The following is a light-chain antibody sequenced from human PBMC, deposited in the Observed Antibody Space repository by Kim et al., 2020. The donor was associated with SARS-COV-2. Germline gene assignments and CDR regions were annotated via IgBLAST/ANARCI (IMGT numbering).Light chain of an antibody. CDR1: SSNIANIF. CDR3: GSWDNSLSSGV. Sequence: GQTVTISCSGSSSNIANIFVSWYQHFPGTAPKLLIYDDNKRPSGIPDRFSGSKSGASATLYISGLQTGDEADYYCGSWDNSLSSGVFGGGTQLTVL. J-gene: IGLJ2*01. CDR2: DDN. V-gene: IGLV1-51*01.